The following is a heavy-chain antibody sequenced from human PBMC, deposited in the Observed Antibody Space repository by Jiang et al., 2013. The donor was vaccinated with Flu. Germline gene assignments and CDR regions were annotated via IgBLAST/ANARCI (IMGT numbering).Heavy chain of an antibody. D-gene: IGHD3-10*01. CDR3: ARASRTITVVRGEGYDS. V-gene: IGHV4-4*02. J-gene: IGHJ4*02. CDR1: GGSIGSNIW. Sequence: SLTCAVSGGSIGSNIWWTWVRQPPGKGLEWIGEIYHSGGTNYNPSLKSRVSISVDKSKNQFSLKLTSVTAADTAVYYCARASRTITVVRGEGYDSWGQGTLVTVSS. CDR2: IYHSGGT.